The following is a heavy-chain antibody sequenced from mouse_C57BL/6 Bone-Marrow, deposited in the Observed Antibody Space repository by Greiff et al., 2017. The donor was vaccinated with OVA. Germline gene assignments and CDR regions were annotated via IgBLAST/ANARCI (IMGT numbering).Heavy chain of an antibody. D-gene: IGHD1-1*01. CDR1: GYTFTDYY. V-gene: IGHV1-75*01. Sequence: QVQLQQSGPELVKPGASVKISCKASGYTFTDYYINWVKQRPGQGLEWIGWIFPGSGSTYYNEKFKGKATLTVDKSSSTAYMLLSSLTSEDSAVYFCARKGLYYGSSYYAMDYWGQGTSVTVSS. CDR2: IFPGSGST. J-gene: IGHJ4*01. CDR3: ARKGLYYGSSYYAMDY.